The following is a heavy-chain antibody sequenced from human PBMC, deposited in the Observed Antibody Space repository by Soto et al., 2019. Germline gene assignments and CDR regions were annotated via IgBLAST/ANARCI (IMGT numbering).Heavy chain of an antibody. V-gene: IGHV4-39*01. CDR2: IYYSGSA. CDR1: GGSINNSSFY. CDR3: ARRPLVRGIIPYYFDS. J-gene: IGHJ4*02. D-gene: IGHD3-10*01. Sequence: QLQLQESGPGLVKPSDTLSLTCTVSGGSINNSSFYCGWVLQPPGKRLEWIGSIYYSGSAYYNPSLKNRLTISVDTSKLQFSLNLSSVTAADTAVYFCARRPLVRGIIPYYFDSWGQGTLVTVSS.